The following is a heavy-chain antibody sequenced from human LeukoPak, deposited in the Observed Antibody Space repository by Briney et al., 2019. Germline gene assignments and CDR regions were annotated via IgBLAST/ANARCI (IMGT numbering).Heavy chain of an antibody. Sequence: SETLSLTCTVSGGSISSGGYYWSWIRQHPGKGLEWIGYIYYSGSTYYNPSLKSRVTISVDTSKNQFSLKLSSVTAADTAVYYCARVHYDILTVYYPDAFDIWGQGTMVTVSS. CDR1: GGSISSGGYY. CDR2: IYYSGST. D-gene: IGHD3-9*01. CDR3: ARVHYDILTVYYPDAFDI. J-gene: IGHJ3*02. V-gene: IGHV4-31*03.